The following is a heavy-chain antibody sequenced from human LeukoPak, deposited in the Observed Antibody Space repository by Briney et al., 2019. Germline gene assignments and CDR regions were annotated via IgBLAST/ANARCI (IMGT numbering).Heavy chain of an antibody. Sequence: KPSETLSLTCTVSGGSISNYYWSWIRQPPGKGLEWIGYIYYSGSTNYNPSLKSRVTISVDTSKNQFSLKLSSVTAADTAVYYCARLTMVRGAPDYWGQGTLATVSS. D-gene: IGHD3-10*01. J-gene: IGHJ4*02. CDR1: GGSISNYY. CDR3: ARLTMVRGAPDY. V-gene: IGHV4-59*01. CDR2: IYYSGST.